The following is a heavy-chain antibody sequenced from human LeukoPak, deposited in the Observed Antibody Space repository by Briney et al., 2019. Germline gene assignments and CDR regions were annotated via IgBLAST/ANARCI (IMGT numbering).Heavy chain of an antibody. V-gene: IGHV3-30*18. Sequence: PGGSLRLSCVASGFTFSNAWMSWVRQAPGKGLEWVGVISSDGSEKYYAESVKGRLTISRDNSKDTLYLQVNGLRAEDTAVYYCAKKDAVTGTTRAFDIWGQGTMVTVSS. CDR3: AKKDAVTGTTRAFDI. CDR2: ISSDGSEK. J-gene: IGHJ3*02. CDR1: GFTFSNAW. D-gene: IGHD1-20*01.